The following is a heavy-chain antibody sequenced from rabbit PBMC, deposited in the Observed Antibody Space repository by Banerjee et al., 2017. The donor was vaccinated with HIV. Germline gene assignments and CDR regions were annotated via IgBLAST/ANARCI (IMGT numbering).Heavy chain of an antibody. D-gene: IGHD4-1*01. J-gene: IGHJ4*01. Sequence: EESGGGLVQPGGSLTLTCTASGFDISRQYMTWVRQAPGKGLEWIAYINTDKGSTDYANSVKGRFTISRDNAQNTVFLQMTSLTAADTATYFCARDVDSSGWGGTNLWGPGTLVTVS. CDR1: GFDISRQY. CDR3: ARDVDSSGWGGTNL. V-gene: IGHV1S47*01. CDR2: INTDKGST.